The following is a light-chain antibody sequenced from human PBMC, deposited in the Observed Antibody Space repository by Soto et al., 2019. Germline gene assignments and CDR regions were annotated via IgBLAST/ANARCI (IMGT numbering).Light chain of an antibody. V-gene: IGLV1-44*01. CDR1: SSNIRSNT. CDR2: SNN. CDR3: AAWDDSLNGWV. Sequence: QSVLTQPPSASGTPGQRVTISCSGSSSNIRSNTVNWYQQLPGTAPNLLIYSNNQRPSGVPDRISGSKSGTSASLAISGLQSEDEADYYCAAWDDSLNGWVFGGGTKGTVL. J-gene: IGLJ3*02.